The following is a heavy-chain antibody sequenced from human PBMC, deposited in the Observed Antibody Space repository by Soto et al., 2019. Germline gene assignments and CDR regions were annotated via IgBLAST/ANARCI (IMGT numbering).Heavy chain of an antibody. J-gene: IGHJ6*02. D-gene: IGHD1-26*01. Sequence: QITLKESGPTLVKPTQTLTLTCTFSGFSLSTSGVGVGWIRQPPGKALEWLALIYWDDDKRYSPSLKSRLTSSKDSSKNKVVLTMTNMDPVDTATYYCAHGWGTAGMDVWGQGTKVTVSS. CDR3: AHGWGTAGMDV. V-gene: IGHV2-5*02. CDR1: GFSLSTSGVG. CDR2: IYWDDDK.